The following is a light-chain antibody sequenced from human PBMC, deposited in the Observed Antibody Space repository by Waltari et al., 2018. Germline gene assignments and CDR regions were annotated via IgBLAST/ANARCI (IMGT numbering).Light chain of an antibody. CDR1: QSISTF. CDR3: QHYVRLPAT. CDR2: ATS. J-gene: IGKJ1*01. Sequence: IVSTQSPGTLSLSPGERATLSCRASQSISTFLAWYQQRPGQAPRLLIYATSSRATGIPDRFSGSGSGTDFSLTISRLEPEDFAVYYCQHYVRLPATFGQGTKVEIK. V-gene: IGKV3-20*01.